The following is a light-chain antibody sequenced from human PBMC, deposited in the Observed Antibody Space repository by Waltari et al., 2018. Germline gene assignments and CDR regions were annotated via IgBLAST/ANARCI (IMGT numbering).Light chain of an antibody. Sequence: QTVVTQEPSLSVSPGGTVTLTCALTSGSVPTTSYATWYQQTPGQPPLTLVYKGSRRSSGVPDRCAGSVLGNTAALSIAGAQADDETNYYCSLYMGSGIWVFGGGTKLTVL. V-gene: IGLV8-61*01. CDR2: KGS. CDR1: SGSVPTTSY. J-gene: IGLJ3*02. CDR3: SLYMGSGIWV.